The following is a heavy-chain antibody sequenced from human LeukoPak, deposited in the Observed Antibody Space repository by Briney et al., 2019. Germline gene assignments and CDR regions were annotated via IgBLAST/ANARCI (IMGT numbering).Heavy chain of an antibody. Sequence: PGGSLRLSCAASEFTFRNYVIHWVRQAPGKGLEWVAVTSSDLNVKLYADSVKGRFTISRDNSRGTLYLQMNSLRPEDTAIYYCAREGYYGSGSPPSLYFDYWGQGTLVTVSS. CDR3: AREGYYGSGSPPSLYFDY. CDR1: EFTFRNYV. D-gene: IGHD3-10*01. CDR2: TSSDLNVK. V-gene: IGHV3-30-3*01. J-gene: IGHJ4*02.